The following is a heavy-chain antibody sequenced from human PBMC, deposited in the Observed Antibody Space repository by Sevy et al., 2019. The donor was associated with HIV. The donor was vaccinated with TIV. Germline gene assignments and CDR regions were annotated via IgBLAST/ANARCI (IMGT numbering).Heavy chain of an antibody. Sequence: GGSLRLSCAASGFTFSSYSMNWVRQAPGKGLEWVSSISSSSSYIYDAVSVKGRFTISRDNAKNSLYLQMNSLRAEDTAVYYYARDGAYCGGDCYANNWFDPWGQRTLVTVSS. CDR1: GFTFSSYS. D-gene: IGHD2-21*01. CDR2: ISSSSSYI. V-gene: IGHV3-21*01. J-gene: IGHJ5*02. CDR3: ARDGAYCGGDCYANNWFDP.